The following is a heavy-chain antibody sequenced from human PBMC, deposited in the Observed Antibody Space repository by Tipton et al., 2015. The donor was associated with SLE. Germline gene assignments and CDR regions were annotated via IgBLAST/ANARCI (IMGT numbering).Heavy chain of an antibody. CDR2: IYYSGST. CDR3: ARDPGGRTFDY. CDR1: GDSISSSSYY. V-gene: IGHV4-39*07. J-gene: IGHJ4*02. D-gene: IGHD2-15*01. Sequence: TLSLTCTVSGDSISSSSYYWGWIRQPPGKGLEWIGSIYYSGSTSYNPSLKSRVTISVDTSKNQFSLKLRSVTAADTAVYYCARDPGGRTFDYWGQGTLVNVSS.